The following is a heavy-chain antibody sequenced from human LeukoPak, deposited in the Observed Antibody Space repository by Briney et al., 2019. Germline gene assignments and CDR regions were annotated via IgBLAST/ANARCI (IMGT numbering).Heavy chain of an antibody. D-gene: IGHD6-13*01. J-gene: IGHJ6*03. CDR2: INPNSGGT. V-gene: IGHV1-2*06. CDR1: GYTFTGYY. Sequence: GASVKVSCKASGYTFTGYYMHWVRQAPGQGLEWMGRINPNSGGTNYAQKFQGRVTMTGDTSISTAYMELSRLRSDDTAVYYCARDGDWQQLGYYYYYYMDVWGKGTTVTVSS. CDR3: ARDGDWQQLGYYYYYYMDV.